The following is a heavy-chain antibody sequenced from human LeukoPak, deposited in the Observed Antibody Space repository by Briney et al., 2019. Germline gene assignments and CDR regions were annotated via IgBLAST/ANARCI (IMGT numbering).Heavy chain of an antibody. V-gene: IGHV3-73*01. D-gene: IGHD2-21*01. CDR2: IRSKANSYAT. J-gene: IGHJ6*03. CDR1: GFIFSGSA. CDR3: TRWWWDPRVGGYNYHMEV. Sequence: GGSLRLSCAASGFIFSGSAMHWVRQASGKGLEWVGRIRSKANSYATAYAASVKGRFTISRDDSKNTAYLQMNSLKTEDTAVYYCTRWWWDPRVGGYNYHMEVWGKGTTVTISS.